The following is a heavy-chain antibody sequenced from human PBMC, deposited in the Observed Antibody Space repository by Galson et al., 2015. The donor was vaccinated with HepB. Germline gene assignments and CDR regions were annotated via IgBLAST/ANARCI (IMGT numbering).Heavy chain of an antibody. V-gene: IGHV3-23*01. CDR3: ANDPHAYGNY. CDR1: GFTFSSFA. CDR2: ISGGFST. D-gene: IGHD3-16*01. Sequence: SLRLSCAASGFTFSSFAMSWVRQAPGKGLEWVSGISGGFSTYYADSVKGRFAISRDNSKNTLYLQMNSLRVEDTAVYYRANDPHAYGNYWGQGTLVTVSS. J-gene: IGHJ4*02.